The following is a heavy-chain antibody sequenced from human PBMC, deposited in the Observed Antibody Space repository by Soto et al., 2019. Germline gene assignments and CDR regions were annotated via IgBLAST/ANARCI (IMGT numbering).Heavy chain of an antibody. V-gene: IGHV4-30-4*01. Sequence: PSETLSLTCTVSGGSISSGDYYWSWIRQPPGKGLEWIGYIYYSGSTYYNPSLKSRVTISVDTSKNQFSLKLSSVTAADTAVYYCAISPYGDYGLLDYWGQGTLVTVSS. D-gene: IGHD4-17*01. J-gene: IGHJ4*02. CDR1: GGSISSGDYY. CDR2: IYYSGST. CDR3: AISPYGDYGLLDY.